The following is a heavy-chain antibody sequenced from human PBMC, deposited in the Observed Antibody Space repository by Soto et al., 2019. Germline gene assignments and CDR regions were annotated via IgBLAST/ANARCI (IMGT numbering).Heavy chain of an antibody. CDR3: ARDGIAVAGH. V-gene: IGHV3-21*01. Sequence: GGSLRLSCAASGFTFSGYSMNWVRQAPGKGLEWVSSISSSSSYIYYADSVKGRFTISRDNAKNSLYLQMNTLRAEDTAVYYCARDGIAVAGHWGQGTLVTVSS. CDR1: GFTFSGYS. D-gene: IGHD6-19*01. CDR2: ISSSSSYI. J-gene: IGHJ4*02.